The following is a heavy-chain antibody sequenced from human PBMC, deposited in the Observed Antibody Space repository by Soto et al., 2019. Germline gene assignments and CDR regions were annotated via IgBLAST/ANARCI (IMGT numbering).Heavy chain of an antibody. J-gene: IGHJ4*01. V-gene: IGHV3-23*01. CDR3: ASLRGGSNY. D-gene: IGHD3-10*01. Sequence: GGSLRLSCAASGFTFSSYAMTWVRQAPEKGLEWVSSITNSGGSTYYADSVNGRFTISRDNSGNTLYLQMNSLRAEDTAVYYCASLRGGSNYWGRGTLVTVSS. CDR1: GFTFSSYA. CDR2: ITNSGGST.